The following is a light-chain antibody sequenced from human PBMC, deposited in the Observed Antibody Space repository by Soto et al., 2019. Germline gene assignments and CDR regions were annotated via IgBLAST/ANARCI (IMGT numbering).Light chain of an antibody. V-gene: IGKV4-1*01. J-gene: IGKJ1*01. CDR2: WAF. CDR3: QQYYSTPWT. CDR1: QSVLYSSNNKNY. Sequence: DIVMTQSPDSLAVSLGERATINCKSSQSVLYSSNNKNYLAWYQQKPGQPPKLLIYWAFTRESGVTDRFSGSGSGTDFTLTNSTLQAEDVAVYYCQQYYSTPWTFGQGTKVEIK.